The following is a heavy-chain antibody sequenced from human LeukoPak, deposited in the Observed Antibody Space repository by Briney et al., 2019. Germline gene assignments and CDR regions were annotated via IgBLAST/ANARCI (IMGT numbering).Heavy chain of an antibody. J-gene: IGHJ6*02. Sequence: GASVKVSCKASGYTVTSYYMHWVRQAPGQGLEWMAIVNPSGSSSYAQKFQGRATLTRATSTNTVSMELSGLRSEDTAVYYCASVYKYGMDVWGQGTTVVVSS. CDR3: ASVYKYGMDV. CDR1: GYTVTSYY. V-gene: IGHV1-46*01. CDR2: VNPSGSS.